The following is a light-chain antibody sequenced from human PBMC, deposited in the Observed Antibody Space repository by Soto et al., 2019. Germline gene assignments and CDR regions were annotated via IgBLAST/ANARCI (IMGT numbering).Light chain of an antibody. CDR3: CSYAGSSTFVV. V-gene: IGLV2-23*01. J-gene: IGLJ2*01. CDR2: EGS. CDR1: RSDVGSYNL. Sequence: QSALTQPASVSGSPGQSITISCTGTRSDVGSYNLVSWYQQHPGKAPKLMIYEGSKRPSSVSNRFSGSKSGNTASLTISGLQAEDEADYYCCSYAGSSTFVVFGGGTKLTVL.